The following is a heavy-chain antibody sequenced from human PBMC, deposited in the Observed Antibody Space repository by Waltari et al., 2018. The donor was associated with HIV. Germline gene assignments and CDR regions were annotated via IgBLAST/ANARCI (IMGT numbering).Heavy chain of an antibody. CDR2: IKQDGSEK. CDR1: GFPFSSYW. Sequence: EVQLVESGGGLVQPGGSLSFSCAASGFPFSSYWMSWVRQAPGKGLEWVANIKQDGSEKYYVDSVKGRFTISRDNAKNSLYLQMNSLRAEDTAVYYCARDYNWNRWGYFDLWGRGTLVTVSS. D-gene: IGHD1-20*01. V-gene: IGHV3-7*01. J-gene: IGHJ2*01. CDR3: ARDYNWNRWGYFDL.